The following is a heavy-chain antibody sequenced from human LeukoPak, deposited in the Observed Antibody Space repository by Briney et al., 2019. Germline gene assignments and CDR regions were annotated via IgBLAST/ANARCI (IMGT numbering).Heavy chain of an antibody. J-gene: IGHJ4*02. Sequence: SETLSLTCTVSGGSISSYYWSWIRQPPGKGLEWIGYIYYSGSTYYNPSLKSRVTISVDTSKNQFSLKLSSVTAADTAVYYCARALVVTREYFDYWGQGTLVTVSS. CDR1: GGSISSYY. V-gene: IGHV4-59*12. CDR3: ARALVVTREYFDY. D-gene: IGHD3-22*01. CDR2: IYYSGST.